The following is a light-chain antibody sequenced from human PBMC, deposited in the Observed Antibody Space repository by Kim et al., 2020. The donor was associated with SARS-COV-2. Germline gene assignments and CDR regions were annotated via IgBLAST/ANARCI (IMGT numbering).Light chain of an antibody. J-gene: IGKJ1*01. Sequence: DIVLTQSPGTLSLSPGERATLSCRASQSVSSSYFAWYQQKPGQAPRLLIYGTSSRATGIPDRFSGSGSGTDFTLTISRLGPEDFAMYYCQQYGSSPRTFGQGTKVDIK. V-gene: IGKV3-20*01. CDR2: GTS. CDR3: QQYGSSPRT. CDR1: QSVSSSY.